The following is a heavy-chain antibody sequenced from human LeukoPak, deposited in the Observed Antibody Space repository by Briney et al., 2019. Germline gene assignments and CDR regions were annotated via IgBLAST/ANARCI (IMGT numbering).Heavy chain of an antibody. Sequence: GGSLRLSCAVSGFTFRGYSMKWVRQAPGKGRGWVSYISSINTTIYHADTVKGRFNVSRNNAKNSLYLQMDSLRVEDTAVYYCATDREDYDSSGYYLSNAFDIWGQGTMVTVSS. D-gene: IGHD3-22*01. J-gene: IGHJ3*02. V-gene: IGHV3-48*01. CDR2: ISSINTTI. CDR3: ATDREDYDSSGYYLSNAFDI. CDR1: GFTFRGYS.